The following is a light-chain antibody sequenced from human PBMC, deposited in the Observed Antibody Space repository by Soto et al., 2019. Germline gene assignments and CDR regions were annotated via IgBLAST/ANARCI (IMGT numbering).Light chain of an antibody. CDR3: SAYTTSHTVV. CDR1: SSDIGAYNY. Sequence: QSALTQPASVSGSPGQSITISCTGTSSDIGAYNYVSWYQQHPGKAPTLMIYDVSNRPSGVSDRFSGSKSGNTASLTISGLQTEDETDYYCSAYTTSHTVVFGTGTKLTVL. CDR2: DVS. V-gene: IGLV2-14*03. J-gene: IGLJ2*01.